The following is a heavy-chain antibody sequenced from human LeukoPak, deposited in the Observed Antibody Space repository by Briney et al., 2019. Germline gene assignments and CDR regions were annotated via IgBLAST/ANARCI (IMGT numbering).Heavy chain of an antibody. CDR3: ARDRGSGWPDY. D-gene: IGHD6-19*01. CDR2: IYYSGST. V-gene: IGHV4-59*12. Sequence: PSETLSLTCTVSGGSISSYYWSWIRQPPGQGLEWIGYIYYSGSTNYNPSLKSRVTISVDTSKNQFSLKLSSVTAADTAVYYCARDRGSGWPDYWGQGTLVTVSS. J-gene: IGHJ4*02. CDR1: GGSISSYY.